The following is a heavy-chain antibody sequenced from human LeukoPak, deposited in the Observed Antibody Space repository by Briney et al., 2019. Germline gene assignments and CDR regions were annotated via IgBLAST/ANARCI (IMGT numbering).Heavy chain of an antibody. CDR1: GDSVSSKSTA. V-gene: IGHV6-1*01. CDR3: ARAGHWGGYYTDYYYYGMDV. D-gene: IGHD3-3*01. CDR2: TYYRSKWYT. Sequence: SQTLSLTCAISGDSVSSKSTAWNWIRQSPSRGLEWLGRTYYRSKWYTGYAVSVKGRITINPDTSKNQFSLQLNSVTPEDTAVYYCARAGHWGGYYTDYYYYGMDVWGQGTTVTVSS. J-gene: IGHJ6*02.